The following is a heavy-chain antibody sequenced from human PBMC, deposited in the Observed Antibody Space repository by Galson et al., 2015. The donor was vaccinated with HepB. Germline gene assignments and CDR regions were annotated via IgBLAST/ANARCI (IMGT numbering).Heavy chain of an antibody. Sequence: SLRLSCAASGFTFSSYSMNWVRQAPGKGLEWVSSISSSSYIYYADSVKGRFTISRDNAKNSLYLQMNSLRAEDTAVYYCARDIGFGDPRGYWGQGTLVTVSS. V-gene: IGHV3-21*01. J-gene: IGHJ4*02. D-gene: IGHD3-10*01. CDR1: GFTFSSYS. CDR2: ISSSSYI. CDR3: ARDIGFGDPRGY.